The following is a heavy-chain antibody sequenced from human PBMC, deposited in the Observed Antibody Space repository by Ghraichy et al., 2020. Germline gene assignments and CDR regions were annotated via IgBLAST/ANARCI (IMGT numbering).Heavy chain of an antibody. CDR1: GFTFNNYW. J-gene: IGHJ6*02. CDR2: ISYTGNT. Sequence: SCAASGFTFNNYWMHWVRQAPGKGLVWIGYISYTGNTNYSPSLGGRATISLDTSKNQFSLSLTSVNAADTAMYYCARRGRGYSLYYYGLDVWGPGTTVTVSS. D-gene: IGHD5-18*01. V-gene: IGHV4-59*12. CDR3: ARRGRGYSLYYYGLDV.